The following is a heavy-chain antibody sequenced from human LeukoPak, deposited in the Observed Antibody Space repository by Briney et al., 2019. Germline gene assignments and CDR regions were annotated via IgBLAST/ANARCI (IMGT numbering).Heavy chain of an antibody. J-gene: IGHJ5*02. CDR2: IHYSGST. D-gene: IGHD3-10*01. CDR3: ARVSTMVRGARNWFDP. V-gene: IGHV4-59*08. CDR1: GGSISVYY. Sequence: SETLSLTCSVSGGSISVYYWSWIRQPPGKGLEWIGYIHYSGSTNYNPSLKSRVTLSLDTSKNQFSLKLSSVTAADTAVYYCARVSTMVRGARNWFDPWGQGTLVTVSS.